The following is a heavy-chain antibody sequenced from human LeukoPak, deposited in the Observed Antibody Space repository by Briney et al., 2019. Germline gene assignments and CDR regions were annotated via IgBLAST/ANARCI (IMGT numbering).Heavy chain of an antibody. CDR1: GGSISSGSYY. Sequence: SETLSLTCTVSGGSISSGSYYWSWIRQPAGKRLEWIGRIYTSGSTNYNPSLKSRVTMSVDTSKNQFSLKLSSVTAADTAVYYCAREKANVLRYFDWSPAPFDYWGQGTLVTVSS. D-gene: IGHD3-9*01. V-gene: IGHV4-61*02. CDR2: IYTSGST. J-gene: IGHJ4*02. CDR3: AREKANVLRYFDWSPAPFDY.